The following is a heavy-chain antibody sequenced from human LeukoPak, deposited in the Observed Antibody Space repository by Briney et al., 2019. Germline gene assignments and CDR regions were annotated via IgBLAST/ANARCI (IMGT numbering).Heavy chain of an antibody. J-gene: IGHJ6*02. CDR1: GFTFSSYS. D-gene: IGHD2-15*01. V-gene: IGHV3-48*01. CDR2: ISSSSSTI. CDR3: ARERWHCRVNCYSVYYYALDV. Sequence: GGSLRLSCAASGFTFSSYSMNWVRQAPGKGLEWVSYISSSSSTIYYADSVKGRFTISRDNAKNSLYLQMNSLRAEDTAVYYCARERWHCRVNCYSVYYYALDVWGQGTTVTVSS.